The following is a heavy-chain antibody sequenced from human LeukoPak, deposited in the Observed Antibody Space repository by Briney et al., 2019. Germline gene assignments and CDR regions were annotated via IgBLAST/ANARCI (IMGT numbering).Heavy chain of an antibody. CDR2: ISGGGGTT. J-gene: IGHJ4*02. Sequence: GGSLRLSCAASGFSFSNYAMSWVRQAPGKGLEWVSAISGGGGTTYYTDSVKGRFTISRDNAKNSLYLQMNSLRAEDTAVYYCAFNSGYSSAWSPDYWGQGTLVTVSS. V-gene: IGHV3-23*01. D-gene: IGHD6-19*01. CDR3: AFNSGYSSAWSPDY. CDR1: GFSFSNYA.